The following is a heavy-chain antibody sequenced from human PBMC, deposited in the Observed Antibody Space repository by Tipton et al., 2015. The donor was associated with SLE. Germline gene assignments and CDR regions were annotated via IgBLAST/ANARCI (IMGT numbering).Heavy chain of an antibody. Sequence: GSLRLSCAASGFTFSDYYMSWIRQAPGKGLEWLSYITGGATTIYYADSVRGRFTISRDNAKNSLYLQMTSLRAEDTAMYYCARIGNDYGDSIDYWGQGALVTVSS. CDR1: GFTFSDYY. J-gene: IGHJ4*02. CDR2: ITGGATTI. D-gene: IGHD4-17*01. V-gene: IGHV3-11*01. CDR3: ARIGNDYGDSIDY.